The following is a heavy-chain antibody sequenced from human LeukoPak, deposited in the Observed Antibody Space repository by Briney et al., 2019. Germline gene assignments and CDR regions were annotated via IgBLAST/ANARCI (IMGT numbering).Heavy chain of an antibody. CDR1: GFTFSNYG. CDR3: ARGWGDTYSSSWYYLDY. Sequence: GGSLRLSCAASGFTFSNYGMHWVRQAPGKGLEWVAFISYDGSEKYYVDSVKGRFTISRDNAKNSLYLQMNSLTAEDTAVYYCARGWGDTYSSSWYYLDYWGQGTLVTVSS. D-gene: IGHD6-13*01. CDR2: ISYDGSEK. J-gene: IGHJ4*02. V-gene: IGHV3-30*03.